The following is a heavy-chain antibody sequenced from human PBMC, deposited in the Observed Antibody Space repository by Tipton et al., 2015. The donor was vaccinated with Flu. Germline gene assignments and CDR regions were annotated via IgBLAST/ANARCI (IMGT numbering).Heavy chain of an antibody. V-gene: IGHV4-4*07. J-gene: IGHJ4*02. D-gene: IGHD3-10*01. CDR1: GDSMNSFY. Sequence: TLSLTCTVSGDSMNSFYWSWIRQPAGKGLEWIGRMYASGSTKYNHSLKSRVTMSVDTSKNQLSLKLTSVTAADTAVYYCARGSGSGTEMIFDFWGQGTLVTVSS. CDR2: MYASGST. CDR3: ARGSGSGTEMIFDF.